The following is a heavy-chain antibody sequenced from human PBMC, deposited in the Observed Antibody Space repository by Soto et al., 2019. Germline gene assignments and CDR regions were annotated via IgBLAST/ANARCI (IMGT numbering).Heavy chain of an antibody. CDR3: AKVASGSRYMDV. CDR1: GFTFSSDG. V-gene: IGHV3-30*18. D-gene: IGHD3-10*01. CDR2: ISFEGSDK. J-gene: IGHJ6*03. Sequence: QVQLVESGGGVVQPGRSLRLSCEASGFTFSSDGMHWVRQAPGKGLEWVAIISFEGSDKYYADSVKGRFTISRDNSKNTMYLQMNSLRAEDTAVYYCAKVASGSRYMDVWGKGTTVTVSS.